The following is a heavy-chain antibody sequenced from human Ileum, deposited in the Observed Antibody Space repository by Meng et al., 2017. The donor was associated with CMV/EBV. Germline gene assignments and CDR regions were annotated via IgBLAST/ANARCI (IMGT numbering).Heavy chain of an antibody. CDR1: GFTVSSNY. Sequence: VQLVESGGGLIQPGGSLSISCAASGFTVSSNYMSWVRQAPGKGLEWVSVIYSGGSTYYADSVKGRFTISRDNSKNTLYLQMNSLRAEDTAVYYCARDHSSGWYGFDYWGQGTLVTVSS. V-gene: IGHV3-53*01. D-gene: IGHD6-19*01. J-gene: IGHJ4*02. CDR3: ARDHSSGWYGFDY. CDR2: IYSGGST.